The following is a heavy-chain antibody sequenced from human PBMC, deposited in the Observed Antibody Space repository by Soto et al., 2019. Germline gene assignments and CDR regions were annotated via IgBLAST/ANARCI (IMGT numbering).Heavy chain of an antibody. CDR2: ITCSGGSK. Sequence: GGSLRLSCAASGFTFSSYGMNWVRQAPGKGLEWVSAITCSGGSKYYADSVKGRFTISRDNSKNTLYLQMNSLRAEDTAVYYCSIRVGILIGYFFPYFIDVWGQGTTVTVSS. J-gene: IGHJ6*03. CDR3: SIRVGILIGYFFPYFIDV. D-gene: IGHD3-9*01. CDR1: GFTFSSYG. V-gene: IGHV3-23*01.